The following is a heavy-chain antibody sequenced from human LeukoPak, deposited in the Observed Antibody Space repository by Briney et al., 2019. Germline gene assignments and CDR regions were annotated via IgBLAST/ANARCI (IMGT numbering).Heavy chain of an antibody. J-gene: IGHJ6*02. CDR1: GYTFTGYY. CDR2: INPNSGGT. D-gene: IGHD4-11*01. Sequence: ASVTVSCKASGYTFTGYYMHWVRQAPGQGLEWMGWINPNSGGTNYAQKFQGRVTMTRDTSISTAYMELSRLRSDDTAVYYCARDPTVTTYYYSGMDVWGQGTTVTVS. V-gene: IGHV1-2*02. CDR3: ARDPTVTTYYYSGMDV.